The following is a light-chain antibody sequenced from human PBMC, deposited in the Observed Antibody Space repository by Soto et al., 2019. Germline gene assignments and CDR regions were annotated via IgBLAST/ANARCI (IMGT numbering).Light chain of an antibody. V-gene: IGKV3-20*01. Sequence: IVLAQCAGTLCFSLGEKTTLSCRASQSVDSSFLGWYQQKPGQSPRLLIYAASSRASGIPDRFSGGGSGTDFTLTISRLEPEDFAAYYCQQFSSYPLTFGGGTKVDIK. CDR2: AAS. CDR3: QQFSSYPLT. CDR1: QSVDSSF. J-gene: IGKJ4*01.